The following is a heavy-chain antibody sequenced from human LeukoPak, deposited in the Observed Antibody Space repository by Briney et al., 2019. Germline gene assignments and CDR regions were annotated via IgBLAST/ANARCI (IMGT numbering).Heavy chain of an antibody. D-gene: IGHD2-2*01. CDR2: IYYSGST. J-gene: IGHJ4*02. CDR3: AMDTPYCSSTSCYSGVDLDY. Sequence: PSETLSLTCTVSGGSISSSSYYWGWIRQPPGKGLEWIGSIYYSGSTYYNPSLKSRVTISVDTSKNQFSLKLSSVTAADTAVYYCAMDTPYCSSTSCYSGVDLDYWGQGTLVTVSS. CDR1: GGSISSSSYY. V-gene: IGHV4-39*01.